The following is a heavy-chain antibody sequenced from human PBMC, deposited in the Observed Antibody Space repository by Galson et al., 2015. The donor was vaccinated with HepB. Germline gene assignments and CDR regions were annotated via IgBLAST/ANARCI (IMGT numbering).Heavy chain of an antibody. Sequence: SLRLSCAASGFTFSSYWMSWVRQAPGKGLEWVANIKQDGSEKYYVDSVKGRFTISRDNAKNSLYLQMNSLRAEDTAVYYCARAMYYDFWSGYFYYYYGMDVWGQGTTVTVSS. CDR2: IKQDGSEK. V-gene: IGHV3-7*03. CDR1: GFTFSSYW. J-gene: IGHJ6*02. CDR3: ARAMYYDFWSGYFYYYYGMDV. D-gene: IGHD3-3*01.